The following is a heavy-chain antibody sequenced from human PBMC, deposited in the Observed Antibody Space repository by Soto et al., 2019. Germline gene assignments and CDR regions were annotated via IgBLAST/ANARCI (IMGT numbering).Heavy chain of an antibody. CDR3: ATFPRRWMSHSPXY. CDR2: ISHSGRT. Sequence: QVQLQESGXXLXKPSGTLSXTCTVSGGSMSSSNWWRWVRQPPGKGLEWIGEISHSGRTNFNPSPRSRVTISIDKSKSQFSLNLASVTAADTAVYYCATFPRRWMSHSPXYWGQGTLVTVAS. D-gene: IGHD2-15*01. CDR1: GGSMSSSNW. V-gene: IGHV4-4*02. J-gene: IGHJ4*02.